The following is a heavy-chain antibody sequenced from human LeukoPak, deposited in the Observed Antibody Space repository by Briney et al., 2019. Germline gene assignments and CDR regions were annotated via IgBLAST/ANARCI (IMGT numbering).Heavy chain of an antibody. CDR3: ASGGPTRGTHDY. CDR1: GFPFSSYG. D-gene: IGHD1-26*01. J-gene: IGHJ4*02. CDR2: LRKDATYS. Sequence: PGGSLRLSCAAPGFPFSSYGMYWVRQTPEKGLQWVAYLRKDATYSNYADSVRGRFTISRDNSKNTLDLQMSSLRVEDTAVYYCASGGPTRGTHDYWGQGTLVTVSS. V-gene: IGHV3-30*02.